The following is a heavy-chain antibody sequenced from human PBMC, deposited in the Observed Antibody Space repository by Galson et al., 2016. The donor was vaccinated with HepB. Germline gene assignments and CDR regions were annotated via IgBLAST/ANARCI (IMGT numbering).Heavy chain of an antibody. V-gene: IGHV4-31*03. J-gene: IGHJ6*03. D-gene: IGHD3-22*01. CDR2: IYCSGSS. CDR1: GGSISSGGYY. CDR3: ARGGSGYWEPYYYYMDV. Sequence: LSLTCTVSGGSISSGGYYWSWIRQHPGKGLEWIGYIYCSGSSYYNPSLKSRLTISVDTSKNQFSLKLSSVTAADTAVYYCARGGSGYWEPYYYYMDVWGKGTTVTVSS.